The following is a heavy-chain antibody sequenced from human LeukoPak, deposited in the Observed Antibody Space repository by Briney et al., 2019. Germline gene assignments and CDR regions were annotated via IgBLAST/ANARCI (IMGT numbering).Heavy chain of an antibody. CDR1: GGSISSYY. CDR2: IYYSGST. D-gene: IGHD3-16*01. V-gene: IGHV4-59*08. Sequence: TSETLSLTCTVSGGSISSYYWSWIRQPPGKGLEWIGYIYYSGSTYYNPSLKSRVTISVDTSKNQFSLKLSSVTAADTAVYYCARQGGWFDPWGQGTLVTVSS. CDR3: ARQGGWFDP. J-gene: IGHJ5*02.